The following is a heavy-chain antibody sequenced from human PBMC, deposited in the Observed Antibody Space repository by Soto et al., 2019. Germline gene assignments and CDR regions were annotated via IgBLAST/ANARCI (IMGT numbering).Heavy chain of an antibody. CDR3: ARREMDTNYGMDV. J-gene: IGHJ6*02. Sequence: GESLKISCKWSGYSFTSYWIGWVRQMPGKGLEWMGIIYPGDSDTRYSPSFQGQVTISADKSISTAYLQWSSLKASDTAMYYCARREMDTNYGMDVWGQGTTVTVSS. V-gene: IGHV5-51*01. CDR1: GYSFTSYW. CDR2: IYPGDSDT. D-gene: IGHD5-18*01.